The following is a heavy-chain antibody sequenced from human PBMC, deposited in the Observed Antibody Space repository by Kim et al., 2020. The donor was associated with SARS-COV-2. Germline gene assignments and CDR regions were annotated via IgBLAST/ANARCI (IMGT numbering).Heavy chain of an antibody. Sequence: GGSLRLSCAASGFTFSSYAMHWVRQAPGKGLEWVAVISYDGGNKYYADSVKGRFTISRDNSKNTLYLQMNSLRAEDTAVYYCARGKVAGPVVYYYYYGMGVWGQGTTVTVSS. J-gene: IGHJ6*02. CDR3: ARGKVAGPVVYYYYYGMGV. D-gene: IGHD6-19*01. CDR2: ISYDGGNK. CDR1: GFTFSSYA. V-gene: IGHV3-30*04.